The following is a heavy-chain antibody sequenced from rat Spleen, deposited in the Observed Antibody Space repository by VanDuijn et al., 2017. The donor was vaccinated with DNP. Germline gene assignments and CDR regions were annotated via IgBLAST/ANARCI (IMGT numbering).Heavy chain of an antibody. Sequence: EVKLVETGGGLVQPGRSLKLSCAASGFNFNDYWMGWVRQAPGKGLEWIGEIDKDSNTINYTPFLKDKFTISRDNAQNILYLQMNKLGSEDTAIYYCAKGPNYGGWSDYFDYWGQGVMVTVSS. CDR1: GFNFNDYW. J-gene: IGHJ2*01. D-gene: IGHD1-11*01. V-gene: IGHV4-2*01. CDR3: AKGPNYGGWSDYFDY. CDR2: IDKDSNTI.